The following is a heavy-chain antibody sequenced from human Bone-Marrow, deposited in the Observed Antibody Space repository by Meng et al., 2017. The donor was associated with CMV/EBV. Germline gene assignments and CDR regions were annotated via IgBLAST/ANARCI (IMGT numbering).Heavy chain of an antibody. Sequence: SVKVSCKASGGTFSSYAISWVRQAPGQGLEWMGGIIPILGIANYAQKFQGRVTITADKSTSTAYTELSSLRSEDTAVYYCARRRGEEWSHYYYYYGMDVWGQGTTVTVYS. CDR3: ARRRGEEWSHYYYYYGMDV. J-gene: IGHJ6*02. CDR1: GGTFSSYA. D-gene: IGHD3-3*01. V-gene: IGHV1-69*10. CDR2: IIPILGIA.